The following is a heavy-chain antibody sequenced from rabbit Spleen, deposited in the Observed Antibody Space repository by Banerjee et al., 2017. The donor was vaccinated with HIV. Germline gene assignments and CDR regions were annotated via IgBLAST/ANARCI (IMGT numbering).Heavy chain of an antibody. J-gene: IGHJ4*01. CDR3: SRYDLGGVGNYVNVNDLSL. CDR2: IYTGSSGST. Sequence: QSLEESGGDLVKPGASLTLTCTVSGFDLSTYYYMCWVRQAPGKGLELIACIYTGSSGSTYYASWAKGRFTISKTASTTVTLQMTSLTAADTATYFCSRYDLGGVGNYVNVNDLSLWGPGTLVTVS. D-gene: IGHD1-1*01. CDR1: GFDLSTYYY. V-gene: IGHV1S40*01.